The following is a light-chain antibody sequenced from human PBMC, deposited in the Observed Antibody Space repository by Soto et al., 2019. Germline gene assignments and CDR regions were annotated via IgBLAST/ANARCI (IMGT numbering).Light chain of an antibody. Sequence: QSVLTQPPSVSGAPGQRVTISCTGASSNIGAGYDVHWYQQFPGTGPKLLIYANTNRPSGVPDRFSGSKSDTSASLAITGLQAEDEADYYSQSYDTSLSARVFGGGTKVTVL. CDR1: SSNIGAGYD. CDR3: QSYDTSLSARV. CDR2: ANT. J-gene: IGLJ3*02. V-gene: IGLV1-40*01.